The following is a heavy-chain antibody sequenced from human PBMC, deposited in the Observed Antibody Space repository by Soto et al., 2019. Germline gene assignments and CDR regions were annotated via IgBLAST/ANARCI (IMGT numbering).Heavy chain of an antibody. D-gene: IGHD3-9*01. CDR2: IYSGETT. CDR3: TRDGRGLGRLALFEY. CDR1: GFNVNSDY. Sequence: GGSLRLSCAASGFNVNSDYMNWVRQTPGKGLEWVASIYSGETTYYADSVRGRFTISSDKSKNTLYFQLSSLRIEGTAVYYCTRDGRGLGRLALFEYWGQGGLVTVSS. V-gene: IGHV3-53*01. J-gene: IGHJ4*02.